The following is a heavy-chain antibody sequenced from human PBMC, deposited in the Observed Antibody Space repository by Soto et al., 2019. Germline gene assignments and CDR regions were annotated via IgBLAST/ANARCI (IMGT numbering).Heavy chain of an antibody. CDR1: GFTFSSYW. Sequence: PGGSLRLSCAASGFTFSSYWMHWVRQAPGKGLVWVSRINSDGSSTSYADSVKGRFTISRDNAKNTLYLQMNSLRAEDTAVYYCARDTYSSSWFDYYYYGMDVWGQGTTVTVS. J-gene: IGHJ6*02. D-gene: IGHD6-13*01. CDR2: INSDGSST. CDR3: ARDTYSSSWFDYYYYGMDV. V-gene: IGHV3-74*01.